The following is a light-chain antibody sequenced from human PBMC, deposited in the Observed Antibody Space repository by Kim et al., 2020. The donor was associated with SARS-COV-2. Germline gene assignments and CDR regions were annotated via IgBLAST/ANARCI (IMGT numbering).Light chain of an antibody. V-gene: IGLV2-14*03. CDR1: SSDVGGYNY. Sequence: QSALTQPASVSGSPGQSITISCTGTSSDVGGYNYVSWYQQHPGKAPKFMIYDVTKRPSGVSHRFSGSKSGNTASLTISGLQAEDEADYYCTSYTTSSTLIFGGGTQLTVL. CDR2: DVT. J-gene: IGLJ2*01. CDR3: TSYTTSSTLI.